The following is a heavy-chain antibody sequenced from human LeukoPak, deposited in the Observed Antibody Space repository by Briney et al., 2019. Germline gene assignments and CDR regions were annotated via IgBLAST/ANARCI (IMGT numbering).Heavy chain of an antibody. CDR1: GGSFSGYY. CDR2: INHSGST. J-gene: IGHJ4*02. D-gene: IGHD6-13*01. Sequence: SETLSLTCAVYGGSFSGYYWSWIRQPPGKGLEWIGEINHSGSTNYNPSLKSRVTISVDTSKNQFSMKLSSVTATDTAVYYCARHSSSWPLSDYWGQGTLVTVSS. CDR3: ARHSSSWPLSDY. V-gene: IGHV4-34*01.